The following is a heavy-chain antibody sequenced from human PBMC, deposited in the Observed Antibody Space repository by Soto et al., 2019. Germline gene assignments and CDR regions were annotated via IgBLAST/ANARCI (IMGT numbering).Heavy chain of an antibody. V-gene: IGHV2-5*02. CDR3: AHRRHPYYDSSGFGAFDI. CDR1: GFSLSTTGVG. J-gene: IGHJ3*02. Sequence: QITLKESGPTLVKPTQPLTLTCIFSGFSLSTTGVGVGWIRQPPGKALEWLGIIYWDHDKRYSPSLKSRLTINKDTSNNPVVLTMTNMDPVDTATYYCAHRRHPYYDSSGFGAFDIWGQGTMVTVSS. D-gene: IGHD3-22*01. CDR2: IYWDHDK.